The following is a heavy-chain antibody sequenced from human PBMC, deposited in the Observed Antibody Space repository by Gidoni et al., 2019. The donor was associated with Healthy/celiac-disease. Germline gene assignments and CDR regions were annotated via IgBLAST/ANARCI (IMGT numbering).Heavy chain of an antibody. CDR2: ISSNGGST. V-gene: IGHV3-64D*06. CDR1: GFTFSSYA. J-gene: IGHJ3*02. Sequence: EVQLVESGGGLVQPGGSLRLSCSASGFTFSSYAMHWVRQAPGKGLEYVSAISSNGGSTYYADSVKGRFTISRDNSKNTLYLQMSSLRAEDTAVYYCVRLGGTMYYDFWSGKDAFDIWGQGTMVTVSS. CDR3: VRLGGTMYYDFWSGKDAFDI. D-gene: IGHD3-3*01.